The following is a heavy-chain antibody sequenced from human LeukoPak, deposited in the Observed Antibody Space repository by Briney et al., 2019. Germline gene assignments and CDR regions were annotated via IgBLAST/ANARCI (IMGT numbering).Heavy chain of an antibody. CDR2: INAGNGNT. V-gene: IGHV1-3*01. J-gene: IGHJ6*02. Sequence: ASVKVSCKASGYTFTSYAMHWARQAPGQRLEWLGWINAGNGNTKYSQKIQGRVTITRDTSASTVYMELSSLRSEDTAVYYCARDPRTYIVTGSYYYGMDVWGQGTTVTVSS. CDR3: ARDPRTYIVTGSYYYGMDV. D-gene: IGHD3-9*01. CDR1: GYTFTSYA.